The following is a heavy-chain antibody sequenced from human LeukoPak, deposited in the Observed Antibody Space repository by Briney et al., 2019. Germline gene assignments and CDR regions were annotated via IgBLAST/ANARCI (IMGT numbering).Heavy chain of an antibody. CDR1: GFTFSSYA. V-gene: IGHV3-21*01. CDR3: ARSWGRDYFDY. J-gene: IGHJ4*02. Sequence: GGSLRLSCAASGFTFSSYAMSWVRQAPGKGLEWVSSISSSSSYIYYADSAKGRFTISRDNAKNSLYLQMNSLRAEDTAVYYCARSWGRDYFDYWGQGTLVTVSS. D-gene: IGHD7-27*01. CDR2: ISSSSSYI.